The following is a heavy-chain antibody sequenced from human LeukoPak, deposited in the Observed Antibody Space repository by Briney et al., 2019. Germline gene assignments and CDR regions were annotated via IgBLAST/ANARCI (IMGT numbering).Heavy chain of an antibody. CDR2: IRRKGQSYTT. CDR3: SRDGKEGDNSAFDI. J-gene: IGHJ3*02. D-gene: IGHD3-22*01. Sequence: GGSLRLSCAASGFTFSDYILDWVRQAPGKGLEWVGRIRRKGQSYTTEYAASVKGRFTISRDDSKNSLYLHMNSLRTEDTAVYNCSRDGKEGDNSAFDIWGQGTMVTVSS. CDR1: GFTFSDYI. V-gene: IGHV3-72*01.